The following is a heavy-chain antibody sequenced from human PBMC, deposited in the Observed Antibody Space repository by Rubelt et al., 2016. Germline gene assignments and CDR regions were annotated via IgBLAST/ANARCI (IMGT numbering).Heavy chain of an antibody. CDR1: GGSISSSSYY. J-gene: IGHJ4*02. CDR2: IYYSEST. D-gene: IGHD1-7*01. V-gene: IGHV4-39*01. CDR3: ARHEYNWNYYFDY. Sequence: QLQLQESGPGLVKPSETLSLTCTVSGGSISSSSYYWGWIRQPPGKGLEWIGSIYYSESTDYTPPLKRLVTISVDTSKNQVSLRPGFVTAADTAVYYCARHEYNWNYYFDYWGQGTLVTVSS.